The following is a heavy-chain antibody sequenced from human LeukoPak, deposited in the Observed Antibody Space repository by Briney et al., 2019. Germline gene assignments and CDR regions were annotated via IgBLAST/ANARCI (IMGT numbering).Heavy chain of an antibody. V-gene: IGHV4-59*08. D-gene: IGHD3-22*01. J-gene: IGHJ4*02. CDR2: FYYSGIT. Sequence: SETLSLTCTVSGGSISSNYWTWMRQPPGKGLEWIGYFYYSGITTYNPSLKSRVTISVDTSKNQFSLKLSPVTAADTAIYYCARHEGVSGYYPLDYWGRGTLVTVSS. CDR3: ARHEGVSGYYPLDY. CDR1: GGSISSNY.